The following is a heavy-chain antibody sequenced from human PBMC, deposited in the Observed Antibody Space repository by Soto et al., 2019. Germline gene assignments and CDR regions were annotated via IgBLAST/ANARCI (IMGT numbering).Heavy chain of an antibody. Sequence: SLRLSCASSGFTFSSYAMHWVRQAPGKGLEWVAVISYDGSNKYYAYSVKGRFTISRDNSKNTLYLQMNSLRAEDTAVYYCARSSGWIGSYDAFDIWGQGKMVTVSS. CDR1: GFTFSSYA. J-gene: IGHJ3*02. CDR3: ARSSGWIGSYDAFDI. CDR2: ISYDGSNK. V-gene: IGHV3-30-3*01. D-gene: IGHD1-26*01.